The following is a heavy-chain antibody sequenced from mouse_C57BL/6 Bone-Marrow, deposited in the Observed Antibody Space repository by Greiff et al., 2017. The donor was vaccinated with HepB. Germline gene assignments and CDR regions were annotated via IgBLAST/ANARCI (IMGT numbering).Heavy chain of an antibody. CDR2: IDPENGDT. CDR1: GFNIKDDY. Sequence: VQLKECGAELVRPGASVKLSCTASGFNIKDDYMHWVKQRPEQGLEWIGWIDPENGDTEYASKFQGKATITADTSSNTAYLQLSSLTSEDTAVYYCVIYYYGSSYAMDYWGQGTSVTVSA. J-gene: IGHJ4*01. CDR3: VIYYYGSSYAMDY. D-gene: IGHD1-1*01. V-gene: IGHV14-4*01.